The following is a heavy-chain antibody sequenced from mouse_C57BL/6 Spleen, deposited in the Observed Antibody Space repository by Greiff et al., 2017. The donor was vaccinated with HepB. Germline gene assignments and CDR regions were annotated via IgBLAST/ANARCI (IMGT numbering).Heavy chain of an antibody. D-gene: IGHD1-1*01. Sequence: VQLQQSGPELVKPGASVKISCKASGYAFSSSWMNWVKQRPGKGLEWIGRIYPGDGDTNYNGKFKGKATLTADKSSSTAYMQLSSLTSEDSAVYFCARWNYYGSSSGGRYFDVWGTGTTVTVSS. J-gene: IGHJ1*03. V-gene: IGHV1-82*01. CDR2: IYPGDGDT. CDR3: ARWNYYGSSSGGRYFDV. CDR1: GYAFSSSW.